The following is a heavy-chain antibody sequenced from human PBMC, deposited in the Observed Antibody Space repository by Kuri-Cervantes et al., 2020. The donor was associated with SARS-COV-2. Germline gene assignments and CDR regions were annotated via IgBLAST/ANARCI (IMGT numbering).Heavy chain of an antibody. CDR2: INPDSGGT. V-gene: IGHV1-2*02. J-gene: IGHJ6*03. CDR1: GYTFTGYY. Sequence: ASVKVSCKAFGYTFTGYYMHWVRQAPGQGLEWMGWINPDSGGTNYEQKFQGRVTITRDTSASTDYMELSSLRSEDTAVYYCARGLFSWSGYYGYYYMDVWGKGTTGHRLL. CDR3: ARGLFSWSGYYGYYYMDV. D-gene: IGHD3-3*01.